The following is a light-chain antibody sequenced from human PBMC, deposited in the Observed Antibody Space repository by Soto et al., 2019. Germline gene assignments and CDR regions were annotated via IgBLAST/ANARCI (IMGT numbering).Light chain of an antibody. CDR1: QDISTY. CDR2: AAY. J-gene: IGKJ4*01. CDR3: QKYDNAPLT. Sequence: DIQMTQAPSSLSASVGDRVTITCRARQDISTYLAWYQQKPGKVPKLLISAAYTLQSGVPPRFSGSGSGTDFTITISSLQHEDVATYYCQKYDNAPLTFGGGTKVEIK. V-gene: IGKV1-27*01.